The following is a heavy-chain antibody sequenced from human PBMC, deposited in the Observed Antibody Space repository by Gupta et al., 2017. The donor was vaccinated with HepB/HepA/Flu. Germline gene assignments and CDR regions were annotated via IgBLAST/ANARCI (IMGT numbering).Heavy chain of an antibody. CDR1: GFVFSTYA. CDR3: AKAFWVYGPFDD. J-gene: IGHJ4*02. D-gene: IGHD5/OR15-5a*01. Sequence: EVQLLESGGGLVQPGGSLRLSCAASGFVFSTYAMTWVRQAPGKGLEWLSVSGTGGGDKFYAESMKGRVSISRDNSKNTLYLQLNSLRAEDTAIYYCAKAFWVYGPFDDGGQGALVTVSS. CDR2: SGTGGGDK. V-gene: IGHV3-23*01.